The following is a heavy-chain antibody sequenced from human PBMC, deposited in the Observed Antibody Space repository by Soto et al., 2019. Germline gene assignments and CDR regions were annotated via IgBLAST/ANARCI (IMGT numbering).Heavy chain of an antibody. CDR2: FIPVYRTL. CDR3: ATGVIWIGYFTVDS. V-gene: IGHV1-69*01. Sequence: ASVKVSCKASGGSFGNSAINWVRQTLGQVLEWLGGFIPVYRTLNYAQKFQGRVTITADESTGTAYMTLSSLASDDTAVYYCATGVIWIGYFTVDSWGQGTRVTVSS. J-gene: IGHJ4*02. CDR1: GGSFGNSA. D-gene: IGHD3-3*01.